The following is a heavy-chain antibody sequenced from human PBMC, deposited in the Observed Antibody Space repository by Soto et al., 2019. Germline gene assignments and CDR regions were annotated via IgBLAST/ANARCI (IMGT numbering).Heavy chain of an antibody. D-gene: IGHD2-2*01. V-gene: IGHV1-69*13. CDR1: GGTFSSYA. CDR2: IIPIFGTA. Sequence: GASVKVSCKASGGTFSSYANSWVRQAPGQGLEWMGGIIPIFGTASYTQKFQGRVTITADESTGTAYMELSSLRSEDTAVYYCALVVPAAIPHYYGMDVWGQGTTVTGSS. J-gene: IGHJ6*02. CDR3: ALVVPAAIPHYYGMDV.